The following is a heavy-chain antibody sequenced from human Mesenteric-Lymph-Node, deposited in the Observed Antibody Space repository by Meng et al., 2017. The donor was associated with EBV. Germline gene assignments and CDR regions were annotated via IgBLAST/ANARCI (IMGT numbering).Heavy chain of an antibody. J-gene: IGHJ4*02. Sequence: QVQLVQSGAEVKKPGASVKVSCKASGYTFINYDINWVRQAPGRGLEWMGWMNPNSGNTANAQKFQGRVSMTRSTSITTAYMELTGLRSDDTAVYYCVRAFYGGNSDFWGQGTLVTVSS. D-gene: IGHD4-23*01. CDR3: VRAFYGGNSDF. CDR1: GYTFINYD. CDR2: MNPNSGNT. V-gene: IGHV1-8*01.